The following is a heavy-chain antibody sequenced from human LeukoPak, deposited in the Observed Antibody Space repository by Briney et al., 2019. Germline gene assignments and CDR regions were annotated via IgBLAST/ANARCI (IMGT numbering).Heavy chain of an antibody. D-gene: IGHD3-22*01. J-gene: IGHJ3*02. V-gene: IGHV3-33*01. Sequence: GGSLRLSCVASGFTFNFYGMHWVRQAPGKGQEWVAVIWDDGTLEYYSDSVKGRFNISRDNSKKMLYLEMNSLRAEDTALYFCARANQYDGTGHPHASDIWGQGTMVYVSS. CDR2: IWDDGTLE. CDR3: ARANQYDGTGHPHASDI. CDR1: GFTFNFYG.